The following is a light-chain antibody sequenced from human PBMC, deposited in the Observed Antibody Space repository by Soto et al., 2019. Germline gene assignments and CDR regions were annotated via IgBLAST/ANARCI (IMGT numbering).Light chain of an antibody. V-gene: IGKV1-5*01. Sequence: DIQMTQSPSTLSASVGDRVSITCRASQSLSTWLAWYQYKPGTAPKLLIFDASSLESGVPSRFSGSGSGTEFTLTISSLQPDDFATYYCHQYNTYSSFGQGTKVEIK. CDR3: HQYNTYSS. CDR2: DAS. J-gene: IGKJ1*01. CDR1: QSLSTW.